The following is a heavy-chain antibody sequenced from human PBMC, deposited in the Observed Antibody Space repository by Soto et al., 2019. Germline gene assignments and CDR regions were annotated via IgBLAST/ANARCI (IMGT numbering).Heavy chain of an antibody. D-gene: IGHD2-2*01. J-gene: IGHJ6*02. CDR3: ARDPPSAAMSYYYYYGMDV. V-gene: IGHV4-39*07. Sequence: PSETLSLTCTVSGGSISSSSYYWGWIRQPPGKGLEWIGSIYYSGSTVYNPPFKSRVTISVDTYKNQFSLKLSSVTAADTAIYYCARDPPSAAMSYYYYYGMDVWGQGTAVTVSS. CDR2: IYYSGST. CDR1: GGSISSSSYY.